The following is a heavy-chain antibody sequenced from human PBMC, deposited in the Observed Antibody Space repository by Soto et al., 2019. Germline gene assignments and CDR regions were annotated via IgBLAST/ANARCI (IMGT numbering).Heavy chain of an antibody. Sequence: QVQLVESAGGVVQPGRSMSLSCAASGITFSSYGMHCVRQAPGKGLEWVAVIWYDGSNKYYADSVKGRFTISRDNSKNTPYLQMNSLRAEDTAVYYCARDFQQMVIWGWCDPWGQVTLVTVSS. V-gene: IGHV3-33*01. CDR2: IWYDGSNK. J-gene: IGHJ5*02. D-gene: IGHD6-13*01. CDR3: ARDFQQMVIWGWCDP. CDR1: GITFSSYG.